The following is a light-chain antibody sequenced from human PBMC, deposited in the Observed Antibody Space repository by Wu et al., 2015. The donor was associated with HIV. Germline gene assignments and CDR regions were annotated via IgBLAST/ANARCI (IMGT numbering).Light chain of an antibody. J-gene: IGKJ1*01. CDR2: NVT. CDR3: QKYNTAPWT. CDR1: PVSSNS. V-gene: IGKV1-33*01. Sequence: DIQMTQSPSSLSASLGDRVTITCKASPVSSNSLNWYQQKLGKAPKLLIYNVTNLQTGVPSRFSGRGSGTDFTFTIDSLQPEDVATYYCQKYNTAPWTFGQGTKVEMK.